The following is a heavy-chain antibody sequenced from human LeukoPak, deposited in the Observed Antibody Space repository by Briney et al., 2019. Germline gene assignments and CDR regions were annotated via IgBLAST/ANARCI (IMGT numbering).Heavy chain of an antibody. CDR1: GFTFNTFA. D-gene: IGHD6-19*01. CDR2: ISGSGDTT. V-gene: IGHV3-23*01. Sequence: QAGGSLRLSCAASGFTFNTFAMSWVRQAPGKGLEWISGISGSGDTTYHADAVKGRFTVSRDNSMDTLFLQMNSLRAEDTAIYFCAKYPTIVVAAPSGLHGRYFDSWGQGVLVTVSS. CDR3: AKYPTIVVAAPSGLHGRYFDS. J-gene: IGHJ4*02.